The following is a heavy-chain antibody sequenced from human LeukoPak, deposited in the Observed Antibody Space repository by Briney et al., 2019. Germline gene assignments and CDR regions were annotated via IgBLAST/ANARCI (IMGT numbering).Heavy chain of an antibody. CDR1: GFTFSSYA. CDR2: ISYDGSNK. D-gene: IGHD4/OR15-4a*01. CDR3: AREAGLSTRRRLDY. J-gene: IGHJ4*02. Sequence: PGGSLRLSSAASGFTFSSYAMHWVRQAPGKGLEWVAVISYDGSNKYYADSVKGRFTISRDNSKNMLYLQMNSLRTEDTALYYCAREAGLSTRRRLDYWGQGTLVTVSS. V-gene: IGHV3-30-3*01.